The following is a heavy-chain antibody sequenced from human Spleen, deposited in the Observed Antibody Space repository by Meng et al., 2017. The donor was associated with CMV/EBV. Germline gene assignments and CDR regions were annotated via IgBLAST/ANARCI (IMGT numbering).Heavy chain of an antibody. D-gene: IGHD6-6*01. CDR2: INSDGSST. CDR3: ARGLKYSSSAGFDY. CDR1: GFTFSSYW. V-gene: IGHV3-74*01. J-gene: IGHJ4*02. Sequence: GESLKISCAASGFTFSSYWMHWVRQAPGKGLVWVSRINSDGSSTSYADSVKGRFTISRDNAKNTLYLQMNSLRAEDTAVYYCARGLKYSSSAGFDYWGQGTLVTVSS.